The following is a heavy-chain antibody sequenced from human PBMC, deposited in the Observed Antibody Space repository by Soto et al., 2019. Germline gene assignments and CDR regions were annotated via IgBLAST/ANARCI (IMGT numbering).Heavy chain of an antibody. CDR3: AKDSWAIFGVPAGEYYAMDV. CDR2: ISGSGGTT. D-gene: IGHD3-3*01. V-gene: IGHV3-23*01. CDR1: GFTFEKYA. J-gene: IGHJ6*02. Sequence: GGSLRLSCVASGFTFEKYAMSWVRQAPGKGLEWVSAISGSGGTTYYSDSVKGRFTISRDNSKNTVYLQMNDLRVEDAAEYFCAKDSWAIFGVPAGEYYAMDVWGQGTTVTVSS.